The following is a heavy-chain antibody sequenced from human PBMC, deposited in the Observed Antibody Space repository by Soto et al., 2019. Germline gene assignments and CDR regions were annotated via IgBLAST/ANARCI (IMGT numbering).Heavy chain of an antibody. CDR2: MSYDGSIK. CDR1: GFTFSSYG. V-gene: IGHV3-30*18. Sequence: QVQLVGSGGGVVQPGRSLRLSCAASGFTFSSYGIHWVRQAPGRGLEWVAVMSYDGSIKYYADSVKGRFTISRDNSKNTLYLQMNSLRPEDTAVYYCAKDFGSGSYEDFYYGMDVWGQGTTVTVSS. J-gene: IGHJ6*02. D-gene: IGHD3-10*01. CDR3: AKDFGSGSYEDFYYGMDV.